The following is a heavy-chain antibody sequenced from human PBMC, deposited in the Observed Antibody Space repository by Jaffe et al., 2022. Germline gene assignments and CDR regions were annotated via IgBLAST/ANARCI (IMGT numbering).Heavy chain of an antibody. CDR3: ARAVRLSGDSFDI. CDR1: GFIFADYP. V-gene: IGHV3-49*04. Sequence: EVQVVDSGGGLVQPGRSLRLSCTTSGFIFADYPMSWVRQAPGKGLEWVAYIRTRDYGATTEYAASVKGRFAISRDDSTSVTQLQLDSLRIEDTALYYCARAVRLSGDSFDIWGQGTMVTVSS. CDR2: IRTRDYGATT. J-gene: IGHJ3*02. D-gene: IGHD5-12*01.